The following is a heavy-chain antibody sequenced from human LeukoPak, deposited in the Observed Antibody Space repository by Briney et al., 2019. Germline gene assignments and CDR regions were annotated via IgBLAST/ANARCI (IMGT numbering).Heavy chain of an antibody. V-gene: IGHV4-59*01. CDR1: GGSISTYY. CDR2: IHYSGST. CDR3: EKFDGSFAFLVY. J-gene: IGHJ4*02. Sequence: PSETLSLTCTVPGGSISTYYWSWIRQPPGKGLEWIAYIHYSGSTNYNPSLKSRVTISVDTSKKHLSLKLSSVTAADTAVYYCEKFDGSFAFLVYWGQGTLVTVSS. D-gene: IGHD1-26*01.